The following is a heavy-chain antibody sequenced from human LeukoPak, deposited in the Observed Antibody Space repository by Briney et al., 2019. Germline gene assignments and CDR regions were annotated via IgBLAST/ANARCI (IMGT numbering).Heavy chain of an antibody. Sequence: GGSLRLSCAASGFTFSSYAMSWVRQAPGKGLEWVSAISGSGGSTYYADSVKGRFTISRDNSKNTLYLQMNSLRAEDTAVYYCAREGYCSSTSCQIDAFDIWGQGTMVTVSS. D-gene: IGHD2-2*01. CDR2: ISGSGGST. V-gene: IGHV3-23*01. J-gene: IGHJ3*02. CDR1: GFTFSSYA. CDR3: AREGYCSSTSCQIDAFDI.